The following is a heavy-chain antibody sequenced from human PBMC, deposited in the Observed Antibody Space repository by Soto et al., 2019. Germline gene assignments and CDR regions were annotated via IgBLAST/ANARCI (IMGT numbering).Heavy chain of an antibody. CDR2: IYPGDSDT. J-gene: IGHJ4*02. CDR1: GYRFIDYW. Sequence: PGESLKISCKGSGYRFIDYWIGWVRQMPGKGLEWMGIIYPGDSDTKYTPSFQGQVTISADKSVSTAYLQWSSLRASDTAMYYCLRRYYDTSDPTVDYWGQGTLVTVSS. D-gene: IGHD3-22*01. V-gene: IGHV5-51*01. CDR3: LRRYYDTSDPTVDY.